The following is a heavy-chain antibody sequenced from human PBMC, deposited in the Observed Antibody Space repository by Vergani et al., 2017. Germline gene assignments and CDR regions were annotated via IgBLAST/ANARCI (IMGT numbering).Heavy chain of an antibody. CDR1: GFSLSTSGVG. V-gene: IGHV2-26*01. CDR3: ARIYSSSSGGWFDP. D-gene: IGHD6-6*01. J-gene: IGHJ5*02. CDR2: IFSNDEK. Sequence: QITLKESGPTLVKPTQTLTLTCTFSGFSLSTSGVGVSWIRQPPGKALEWLAHIFSNDEKSYSTSLKSRLTISKDTSKSQVVLTMTNMDPVDTATYYCARIYSSSSGGWFDPWGQGTLVTVSS.